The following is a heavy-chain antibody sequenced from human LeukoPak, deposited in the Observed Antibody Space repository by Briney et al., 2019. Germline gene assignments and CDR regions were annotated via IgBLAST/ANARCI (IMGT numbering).Heavy chain of an antibody. V-gene: IGHV3-48*03. CDR2: ISSSGSTI. D-gene: IGHD3-10*01. CDR1: GFTFSSYE. J-gene: IGHJ4*02. Sequence: GGSLRLSCVASGFTFSSYEMNWVRQAPGKGLEWVSYISSSGSTIYYADSVKGRFTISRDNAKNSLYLQMNSVRAEDTAVYYCAREAYGSGNYPFDYWGQGTLVTVSS. CDR3: AREAYGSGNYPFDY.